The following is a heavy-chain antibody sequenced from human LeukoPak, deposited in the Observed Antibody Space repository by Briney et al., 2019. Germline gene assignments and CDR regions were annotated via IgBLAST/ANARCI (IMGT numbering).Heavy chain of an antibody. J-gene: IGHJ4*02. V-gene: IGHV3-21*04. CDR1: GFTFSSYS. D-gene: IGHD5-24*01. CDR2: ISSSSSYI. Sequence: GGSLRLSCAASGFTFSSYSMNWVRQAPGKGLEWVSSISSSSSYIYYADSVKGRFTISRDNAKNSLYLQMNSLRAEDTAVYYCAREDGYNQMEEFDYWGQGTLVTVSS. CDR3: AREDGYNQMEEFDY.